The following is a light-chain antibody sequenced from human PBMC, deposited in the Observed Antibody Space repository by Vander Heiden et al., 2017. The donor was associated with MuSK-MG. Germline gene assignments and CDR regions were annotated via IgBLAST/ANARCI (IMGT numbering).Light chain of an antibody. CDR3: AAWDDSLNGRV. CDR2: SNN. Sequence: QSVLTQPPSASGTPGPRVTISCSGRSSNLRSNTVNWYQQLPGTAPKLLIFSNNQRPSGVPDRFSGSKSGTSASLAISGLQSEDEADYYCAAWDDSLNGRVFGGGTKLTVL. V-gene: IGLV1-44*01. J-gene: IGLJ2*01. CDR1: SSNLRSNT.